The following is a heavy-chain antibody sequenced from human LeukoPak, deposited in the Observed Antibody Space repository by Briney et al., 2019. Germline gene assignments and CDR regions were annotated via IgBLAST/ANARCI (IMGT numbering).Heavy chain of an antibody. J-gene: IGHJ4*02. CDR3: ARGPSSNWSGLDF. CDR1: GFSFSGHW. Sequence: GGSLRLSCIASGFSFSGHWMHWARQLPGKGLVWVSRISPTGSTTSYADSVKGRFTVSRDNAKNTLYLQVNNLRAEDTAVYYCARGPSSNWSGLDFWGQGTLLTVSS. CDR2: ISPTGSTT. D-gene: IGHD6-13*01. V-gene: IGHV3-74*01.